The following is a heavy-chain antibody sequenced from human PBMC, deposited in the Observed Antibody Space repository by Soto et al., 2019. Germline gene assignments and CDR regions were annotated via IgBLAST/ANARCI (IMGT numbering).Heavy chain of an antibody. J-gene: IGHJ4*01. CDR3: VASSSSYSFEY. CDR2: FSPGRST. Sequence: GGSLRLSCAASGLSVPNNYMSWVRQRPGKGLEWVSFFSPGRSTYYATSVEGRFTISRADSKNTIYFQMNSLRAEDTAVYYCVASSSSYSFEYWGHGTLVTVSS. CDR1: GLSVPNNY. V-gene: IGHV3-53*01.